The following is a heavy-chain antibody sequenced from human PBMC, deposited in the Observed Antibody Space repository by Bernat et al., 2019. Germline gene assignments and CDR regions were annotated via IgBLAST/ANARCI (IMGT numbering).Heavy chain of an antibody. CDR3: ARRGYYDSSGYYKY. CDR1: GGSISSSSYY. Sequence: QLQLQESGPGLVKPSETLSLTCTVSGGSISSSSYYWGWIRQPPGKGLEWIGSIYYSGSTYYNPSLKSRVTISVDTSKNQFSLKLSSVTAADTAVYSCARRGYYDSSGYYKYWGQGTLVTVSS. V-gene: IGHV4-39*01. D-gene: IGHD3-22*01. J-gene: IGHJ4*02. CDR2: IYYSGST.